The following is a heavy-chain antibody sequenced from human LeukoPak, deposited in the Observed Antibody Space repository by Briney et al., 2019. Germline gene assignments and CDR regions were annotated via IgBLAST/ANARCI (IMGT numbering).Heavy chain of an antibody. CDR1: GFTFSSYG. D-gene: IGHD2-21*02. Sequence: PGRSLRLSCAASGFTFSSYGMHWVRQAPGKGLEWVAVIWYDGSNKYYADSVKGRFTISRDNSKNTLYLQMNSLRAEDTAVYYCTRVRGVTVFHKFDYWGQGTLVTVSS. CDR2: IWYDGSNK. V-gene: IGHV3-33*08. CDR3: TRVRGVTVFHKFDY. J-gene: IGHJ4*02.